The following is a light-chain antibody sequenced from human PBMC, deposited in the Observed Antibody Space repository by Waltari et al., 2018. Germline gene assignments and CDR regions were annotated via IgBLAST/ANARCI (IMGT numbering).Light chain of an antibody. J-gene: IGKJ4*01. CDR2: AAS. V-gene: IGKV1-NL1*01. Sequence: DIQMTQSPSSLSASVGDRDTITCRASQVIGNALAWYQQKPGKAPKLLFYAASRLESGVPSRFSGSGSGTDYTLTISSLQPEDFATYYCQQYYSIALNFGGGTKVEIK. CDR3: QQYYSIALN. CDR1: QVIGNA.